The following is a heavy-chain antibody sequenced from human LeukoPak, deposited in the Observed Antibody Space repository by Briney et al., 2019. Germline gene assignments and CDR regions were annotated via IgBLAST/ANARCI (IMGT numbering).Heavy chain of an antibody. V-gene: IGHV4-34*01. CDR2: INHSGST. CDR1: GGSFSGYY. D-gene: IGHD6-19*01. Sequence: KPSETLSLTCAVYGGSFSGYYWSWIRQPPGKGLEWIGEINHSGSTNYNPSLKSRVTISVDTSKNQFSLKLSSVTAADTAVYYCAGRSYSSGWYYFDYWGQGTLVTVSS. CDR3: AGRSYSSGWYYFDY. J-gene: IGHJ4*02.